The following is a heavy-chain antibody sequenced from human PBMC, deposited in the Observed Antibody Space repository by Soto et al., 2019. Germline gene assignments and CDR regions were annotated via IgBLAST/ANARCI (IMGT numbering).Heavy chain of an antibody. CDR1: GDSLSRYSAA. J-gene: IGHJ6*02. CDR3: ARGQLTYYGMDV. V-gene: IGHV6-1*01. CDR2: TFYKSKWYN. D-gene: IGHD1-1*01. Sequence: QTLSLTCAISGDSLSRYSAAWNWIRQSPSRGLEWLGRTFYKSKWYNECSESVKSRITINADTSKNQFSLQLNSVTPEDTAVYYCARGQLTYYGMDVWGQGTTVTVSS.